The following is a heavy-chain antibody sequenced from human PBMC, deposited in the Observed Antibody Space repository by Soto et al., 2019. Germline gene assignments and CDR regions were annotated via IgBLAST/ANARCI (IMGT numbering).Heavy chain of an antibody. V-gene: IGHV3-7*04. CDR3: TSDLNHGCGP. Sequence: EVHLVESGGALVQPGGSLRLSCAASGFTFSDYWMTWVRQTPGKGLEGVANMNPDGSEQYYLDSVKGRFTISRDNAKNSLYLQINNLRGEDTAVYYCTSDLNHGCGPWGQGTQVIVSS. CDR2: MNPDGSEQ. J-gene: IGHJ5*02. CDR1: GFTFSDYW. D-gene: IGHD2-21*01.